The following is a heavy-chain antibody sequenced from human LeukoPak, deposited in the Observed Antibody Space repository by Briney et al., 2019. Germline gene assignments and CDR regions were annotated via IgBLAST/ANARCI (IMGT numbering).Heavy chain of an antibody. V-gene: IGHV3-64D*08. CDR3: VHSPRIAASHP. CDR1: GFTFSSYS. D-gene: IGHD6-13*01. J-gene: IGHJ5*02. Sequence: PGGSLRLSCSASGFTFSSYSMHWVRQAPGKGLEYVSGIGNSGGSTSYADSVKGRFTNSRDNSKNTLYLQMSSLTAEDTALYYCVHSPRIAASHPWGQGTLVTVSS. CDR2: IGNSGGST.